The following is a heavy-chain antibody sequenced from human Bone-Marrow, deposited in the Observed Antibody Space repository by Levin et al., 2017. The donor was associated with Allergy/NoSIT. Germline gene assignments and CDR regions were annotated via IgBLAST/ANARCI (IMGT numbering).Heavy chain of an antibody. CDR1: GGTFSSYA. V-gene: IGHV1-69*04. J-gene: IGHJ3*02. CDR2: IIPIRNIA. D-gene: IGHD4-17*01. Sequence: SVKVSCKASGGTFSSYAINWVRQAPGQGLEWMGRIIPIRNIANYAQKFQGRVTITADKSTSTAYMEMSSLRSEDTAVYYCASADGYYGDDAFDIWGQGTMVTVSS. CDR3: ASADGYYGDDAFDI.